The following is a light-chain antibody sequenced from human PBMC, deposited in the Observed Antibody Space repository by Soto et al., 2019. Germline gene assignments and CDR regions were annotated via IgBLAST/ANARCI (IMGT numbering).Light chain of an antibody. J-gene: IGLJ3*02. CDR2: DVS. Sequence: QSALTQPRSVSGSPGQSVTISCTGTSSDVGGYNYVSWYQQHPGKAPKLMIYDVSKRPSGVPDRFSGSKSGNTASLTISGLQAEDEADYYCCAGSYTGVFGGGTKLTVL. CDR3: CAGSYTGV. V-gene: IGLV2-11*01. CDR1: SSDVGGYNY.